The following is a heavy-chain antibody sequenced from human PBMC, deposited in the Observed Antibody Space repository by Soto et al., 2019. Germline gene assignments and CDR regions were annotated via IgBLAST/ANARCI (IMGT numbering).Heavy chain of an antibody. CDR3: ARDASGLRFSEWLSVHPNYYYYGMDV. V-gene: IGHV1-18*04. CDR1: GYTFTSYG. D-gene: IGHD3-3*01. CDR2: ISAYNGNT. Sequence: ASVKVSCKASGYTFTSYGISWMRQAPGQGLEWMGWISAYNGNTNYAQELQGRVTITTDTSTSTAYMELSSLRSDDKAVYYSARDASGLRFSEWLSVHPNYYYYGMDVWGQGTVVTVS. J-gene: IGHJ6*02.